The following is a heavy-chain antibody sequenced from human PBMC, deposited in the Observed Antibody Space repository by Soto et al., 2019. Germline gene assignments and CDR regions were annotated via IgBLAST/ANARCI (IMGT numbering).Heavy chain of an antibody. D-gene: IGHD3-3*01. V-gene: IGHV1-24*01. Sequence: ASVKVSCKVSGYTLTELSMHWVRQAPGKGLAWMGGFDPEDCETIYAQKLQDRGTMTEDTLTDTAYMELSSLRSEYTAVSYCATWHGFWSRYNWFDPWGQGTLVTVSS. CDR2: FDPEDCET. CDR3: ATWHGFWSRYNWFDP. CDR1: GYTLTELS. J-gene: IGHJ5*02.